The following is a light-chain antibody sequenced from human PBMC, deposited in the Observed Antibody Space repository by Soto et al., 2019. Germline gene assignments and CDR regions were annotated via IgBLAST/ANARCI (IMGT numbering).Light chain of an antibody. Sequence: QSALTQPASLSGSPGQSITISCTGTSSDIGAYDYVSWFQQHPGKAPKLMISEVNNRPSGVSNRFSGSKSGNTAYLTISGLQVEDEADYYFSSYTSSSLYVFGTGTKSPS. V-gene: IGLV2-14*01. CDR2: EVN. CDR3: SSYTSSSLYV. J-gene: IGLJ1*01. CDR1: SSDIGAYDY.